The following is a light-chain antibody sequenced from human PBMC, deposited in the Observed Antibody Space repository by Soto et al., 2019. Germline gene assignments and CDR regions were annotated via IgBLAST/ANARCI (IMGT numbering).Light chain of an antibody. CDR3: QQHVSSPIP. CDR2: GAS. CDR1: HSVISTY. J-gene: IGKJ5*01. V-gene: IGKV3-20*01. Sequence: WPLLPSPLPLALWARPKPKRTADHSVISTYLAWYQQKPGQAPRLLIYGASSRATGIPDRFSGSGSGTYRSLTISRLQLEEFGGYYCQQHVSSPIPFGKGTRLEIK.